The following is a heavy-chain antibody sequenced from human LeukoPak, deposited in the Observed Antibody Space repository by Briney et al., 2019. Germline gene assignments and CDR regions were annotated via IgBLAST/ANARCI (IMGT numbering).Heavy chain of an antibody. CDR3: ATYYAGRGGSGY. CDR1: GASLSSGAYH. CDR2: TGTT. D-gene: IGHD3-10*01. J-gene: IGHJ4*02. V-gene: IGHV4-30-4*01. Sequence: SETLSLTCTVSGASLSSGAYHSGWVRQPPGKGLEWIGHTGTTNYNPSLNSRVTISEDTSKNQFSLRLSSVTAADTAVYFCATYYAGRGGSGYWGQGTLVTVSS.